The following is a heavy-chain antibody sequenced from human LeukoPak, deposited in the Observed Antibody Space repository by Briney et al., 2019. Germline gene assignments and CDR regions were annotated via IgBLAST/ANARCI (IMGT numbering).Heavy chain of an antibody. D-gene: IGHD3-16*02. V-gene: IGHV4-34*01. CDR2: INHSGST. Sequence: SETLSLTCAVYGGSFSGYYWSWIRQPPGKGLEWIGEINHSGSTNYNPSLKSRVTISVDTSKNQFSLKLSSVTAADTAVYYCARGLPPHYDYVWGSYRRSGWFDPWGQGTLVTVS. CDR3: ARGLPPHYDYVWGSYRRSGWFDP. CDR1: GGSFSGYY. J-gene: IGHJ5*02.